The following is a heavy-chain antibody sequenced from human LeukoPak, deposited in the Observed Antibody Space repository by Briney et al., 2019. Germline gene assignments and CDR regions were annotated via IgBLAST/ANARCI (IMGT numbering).Heavy chain of an antibody. D-gene: IGHD4-11*01. V-gene: IGHV4-59*07. J-gene: IGHJ4*02. CDR2: LLYSGST. CDR1: GGSIPSYY. CDR3: ARGAYSNYLSVGY. Sequence: SDTLSLTCAISGGSIPSYYWSWIRQTPGKGLEWIGYLLYSGSTNYNPSLKSRVTMSIDTSKNQFSLKLRSVTAADTAVYYCARGAYSNYLSVGYWGQGILVIVSS.